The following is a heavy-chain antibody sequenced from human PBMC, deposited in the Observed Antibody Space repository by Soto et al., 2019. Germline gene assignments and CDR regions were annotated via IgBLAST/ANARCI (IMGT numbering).Heavy chain of an antibody. CDR2: TNANNPNTNPKT. Sequence: QVQMVQSGPEVTKPGASVTVSCKASGYTFTSYGISWVRQAPGQGLEWMGWTNANNPNTNPKTNYAQNFRSRVTMTADTSTSKAYMELRGLTADDTDVYYCARDIEWNLDYWGQGTLVTVSS. CDR1: GYTFTSYG. D-gene: IGHD1-1*01. CDR3: ARDIEWNLDY. V-gene: IGHV1-18*01. J-gene: IGHJ4*02.